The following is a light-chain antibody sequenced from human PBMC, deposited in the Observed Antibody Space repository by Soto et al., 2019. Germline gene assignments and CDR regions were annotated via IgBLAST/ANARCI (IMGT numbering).Light chain of an antibody. CDR1: QSVSSY. Sequence: EIVLTQSPATLSLSPGERATLSCRASQSVSSYLAWYQQKPGLAPRLLIYDASNRATGIPARFSGSGSGTDFTLTISSLEPEDFAVYYCQQRSNWPRMYTFGQGTKLEIK. CDR2: DAS. CDR3: QQRSNWPRMYT. V-gene: IGKV3-11*01. J-gene: IGKJ2*01.